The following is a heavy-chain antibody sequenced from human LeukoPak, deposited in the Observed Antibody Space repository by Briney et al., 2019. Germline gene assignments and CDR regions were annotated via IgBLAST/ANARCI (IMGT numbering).Heavy chain of an antibody. D-gene: IGHD5-18*01. CDR3: AKGTSLWLILIDY. V-gene: IGHV3-23*01. J-gene: IGHJ4*02. CDR1: GFTFSGYA. Sequence: PGGSLRLSCAVSGFTFSGYAMSWVRQAPGKGLEWVSAISGSSGSTYYADSVKGRFTISRDNSKNTLYLQMNSLRAEDTAVYYCAKGTSLWLILIDYWGQGTLVTVSS. CDR2: ISGSSGST.